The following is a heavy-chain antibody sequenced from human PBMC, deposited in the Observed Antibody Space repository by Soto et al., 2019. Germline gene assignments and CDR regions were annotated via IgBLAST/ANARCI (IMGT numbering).Heavy chain of an antibody. V-gene: IGHV4-59*01. J-gene: IGHJ4*02. CDR2: IYYSGST. CDR3: ARREGGSSGWYGAASFDY. CDR1: GGSISSYY. D-gene: IGHD6-19*01. Sequence: QVQLQESGPGLVKPSETLSLTCTVSGGSISSYYWSWIRQPPGKGLEWIGYIYYSGSTNYNPSLKSRVTISVDTSKNQCSLKLSSVTAADTAVYYCARREGGSSGWYGAASFDYWGQGTLVTVSS.